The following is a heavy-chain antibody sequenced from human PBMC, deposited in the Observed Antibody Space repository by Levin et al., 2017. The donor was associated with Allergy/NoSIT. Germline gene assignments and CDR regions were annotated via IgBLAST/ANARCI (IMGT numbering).Heavy chain of an antibody. CDR1: GFTFSSYA. Sequence: GESLKISCAASGFTFSSYAMSWVRQAPGKGLEWVSAISGSGGSTYYADSVKGRFTISRDNSKNTLYLQMNSLRAEDTAVYYCAKEYSSSSRYNWFDPWGQGTLVTVSS. V-gene: IGHV3-23*01. D-gene: IGHD6-6*01. CDR2: ISGSGGST. J-gene: IGHJ5*02. CDR3: AKEYSSSSRYNWFDP.